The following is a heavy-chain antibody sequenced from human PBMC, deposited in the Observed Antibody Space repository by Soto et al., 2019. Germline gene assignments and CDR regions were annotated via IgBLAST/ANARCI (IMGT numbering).Heavy chain of an antibody. J-gene: IGHJ3*02. CDR1: GGFVSSGSYY. CDR2: MSHSGGT. D-gene: IGHD1-1*01. Sequence: EQLQQWGAGLLKPSETRSLTCAVYGGFVSSGSYYWSWIRQPPGKGLEWIVEMSHSGGTHFNPSLKSRVTISVDTSKNQFSLKMSSVTAADTALYYCARVERGTATAVVDAFDIWGPGTMVTVSS. V-gene: IGHV4-34*01. CDR3: ARVERGTATAVVDAFDI.